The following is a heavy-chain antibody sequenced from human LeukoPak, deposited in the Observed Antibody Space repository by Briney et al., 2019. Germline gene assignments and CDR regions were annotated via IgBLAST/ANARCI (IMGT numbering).Heavy chain of an antibody. D-gene: IGHD3-10*01. CDR2: IYYSGST. CDR3: ARGREEFDAFDI. Sequence: KPSETLSLTCTVSGGSISSHYWSWIRQPPGKGLEWIGYIYYSGSTNYNPSLKSRVTISVDTSKNQFSLKLSSVTAADTAVYYCARGREEFDAFDIWGQGTMVTVSS. V-gene: IGHV4-59*11. J-gene: IGHJ3*02. CDR1: GGSISSHY.